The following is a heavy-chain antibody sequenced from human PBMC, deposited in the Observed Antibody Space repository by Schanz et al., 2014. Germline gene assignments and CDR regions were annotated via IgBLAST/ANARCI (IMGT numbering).Heavy chain of an antibody. D-gene: IGHD3-16*01. CDR1: GFTVSSDH. Sequence: VQLVESGGGFVQPGGSLGLSCVVSGFTVSSDHMSWVRQAPGKGLEWVSSISHSGGSKYYADSVKGRFTISRDNSKTTLSLQMNSLRAEDTAVYYCAKGLYYDDTGGGFDYWGQGTLVTVSS. CDR3: AKGLYYDDTGGGFDY. V-gene: IGHV3-23*04. CDR2: ISHSGGSK. J-gene: IGHJ4*02.